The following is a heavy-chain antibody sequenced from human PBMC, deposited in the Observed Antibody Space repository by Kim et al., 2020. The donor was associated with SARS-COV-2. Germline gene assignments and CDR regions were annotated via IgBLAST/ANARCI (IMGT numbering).Heavy chain of an antibody. D-gene: IGHD3-22*01. J-gene: IGHJ4*02. Sequence: SETLSLTCTVSGGSISSYYWSWIRQPPGKGLEWIGYIYYSGSTNYNPSLKSRVTISVDTSKNKFSLKLSSVSAADTAVYYCARVGGYNDSSGYDYWGQGTLVTVSS. V-gene: IGHV4-59*08. CDR2: IYYSGST. CDR3: ARVGGYNDSSGYDY. CDR1: GGSISSYY.